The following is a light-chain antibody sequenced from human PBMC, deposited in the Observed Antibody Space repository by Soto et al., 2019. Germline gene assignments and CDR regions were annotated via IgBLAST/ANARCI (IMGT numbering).Light chain of an antibody. CDR3: GSYTSSSTLYV. CDR1: SSDVGGSNY. J-gene: IGLJ1*01. CDR2: DVS. Sequence: QSALTQPASESGSPGQSITISCTGTSSDVGGSNYVSWYQQHPGKAPKLMIYDVSNRPSGVSNRFSGSKSGNTASLTISGLQAEDEDDYYCGSYTSSSTLYVFGTGTKLTVL. V-gene: IGLV2-14*01.